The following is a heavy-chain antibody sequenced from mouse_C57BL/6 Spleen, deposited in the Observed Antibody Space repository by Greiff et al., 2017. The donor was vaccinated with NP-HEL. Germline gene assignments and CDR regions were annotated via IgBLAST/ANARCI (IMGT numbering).Heavy chain of an antibody. V-gene: IGHV1-56*01. CDR3: ASPLLPSGWFAY. J-gene: IGHJ3*01. CDR1: GYTFTSHW. CDR2: IFPGSGST. Sequence: QVQLQQSGPELVRPGASVKISCKAPGYTFTSHWMQWVRQRPGQGLEWIGEIFPGSGSTYYNEKFKGKATLTVDTSSSTAYMQLSSLTSEDSAVYFCASPLLPSGWFAYWGQGTLVTVSA.